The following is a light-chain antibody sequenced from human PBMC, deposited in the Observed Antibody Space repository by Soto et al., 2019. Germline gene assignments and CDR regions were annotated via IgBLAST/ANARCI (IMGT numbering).Light chain of an antibody. Sequence: DIVVTQSPDSLAVSLGERATINCKSSQSVLYRSNSKKYLAWYQQKTGKPPRLLIYWASTRESGVPERLSGSGSGTHLTITISSMKAEDVAVYQCQQYYSPTMTFGHGTRLEIK. CDR3: QQYYSPTMT. CDR1: QSVLYRSNSKKY. V-gene: IGKV4-1*01. J-gene: IGKJ5*01. CDR2: WAS.